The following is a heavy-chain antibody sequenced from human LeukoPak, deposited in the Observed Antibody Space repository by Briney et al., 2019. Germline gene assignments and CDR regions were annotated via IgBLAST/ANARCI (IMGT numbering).Heavy chain of an antibody. CDR1: GVTLSNYA. Sequence: GGSLRLSCVASGVTLSNYAMSWVRQAPGKGLEWVSAISGSGGSTYYADSVKGRFTISRDNSKNTLYLQMNSLRAEDTAVYYCAKLSPGYSSPPFDYWGQGTLVTVSS. D-gene: IGHD6-13*01. J-gene: IGHJ4*02. V-gene: IGHV3-23*01. CDR2: ISGSGGST. CDR3: AKLSPGYSSPPFDY.